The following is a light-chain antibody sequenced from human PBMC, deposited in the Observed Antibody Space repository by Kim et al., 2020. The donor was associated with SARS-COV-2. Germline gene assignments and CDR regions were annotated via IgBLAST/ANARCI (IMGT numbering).Light chain of an antibody. V-gene: IGLV1-44*01. CDR3: AAWDDSLNSYV. CDR1: QRNSGSST. CDR2: ADS. J-gene: IGLJ1*01. Sequence: GQGVTISCLGSQRNSGSSTVTWCQQLPRTAPTLLIYADSQRPSGGPDRFSGSKSGTSAALAISGLQSEDEADYFCAAWDDSLNSYVFGTGTKVTVL.